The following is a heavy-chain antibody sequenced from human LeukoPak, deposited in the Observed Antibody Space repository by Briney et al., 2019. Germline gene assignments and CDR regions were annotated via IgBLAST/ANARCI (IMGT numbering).Heavy chain of an antibody. CDR2: INHNGNVN. J-gene: IGHJ6*02. D-gene: IGHD3-16*01. V-gene: IGHV3-7*03. CDR1: GFTVSNNY. CDR3: ARGGGLDV. Sequence: GGSLRLSCAASGFTVSNNYMSWARQAPGKGLEWVASINHNGNVNYYVDSVKGRFTISRDNAKNSLYLQMSNLRAEDTAVYFCARGGGLDVWGQGATVTVSS.